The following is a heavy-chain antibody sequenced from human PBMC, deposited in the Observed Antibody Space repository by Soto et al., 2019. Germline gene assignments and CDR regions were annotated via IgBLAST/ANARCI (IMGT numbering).Heavy chain of an antibody. CDR3: ARRHLAVAVSTWFDP. J-gene: IGHJ5*02. V-gene: IGHV2-26*01. CDR2: IDSSGEK. CDR1: GLPITDSEMG. Sequence: QVTLKESGPVLVKPTETLTLRCTVSGLPITDSEMGVSWIRQPPGQPLEWLAHIDSSGEKSYRTFLKSRLPISKDTSKSQIVLTMTNMDPADTATYYCARRHLAVAVSTWFDPWGQGIPVTVSS. D-gene: IGHD2-2*01.